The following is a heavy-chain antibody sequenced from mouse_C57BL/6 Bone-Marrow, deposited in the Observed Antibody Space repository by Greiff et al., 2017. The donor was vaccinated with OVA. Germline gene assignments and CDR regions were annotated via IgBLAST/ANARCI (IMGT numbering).Heavy chain of an antibody. J-gene: IGHJ1*03. Sequence: QVTLKESGPGILQPSQTLSLTCSFSGFSLSTFGMGVGWIRQPSGKGLEWLAHIWWDDDKYYNPALKSRLTISKDTSKNQVFLKIANVDTADTATYYCARPHYYGSSYDWYFDVWGTGTTVTVSS. CDR1: GFSLSTFGMG. CDR2: IWWDDDK. D-gene: IGHD1-1*01. CDR3: ARPHYYGSSYDWYFDV. V-gene: IGHV8-8*01.